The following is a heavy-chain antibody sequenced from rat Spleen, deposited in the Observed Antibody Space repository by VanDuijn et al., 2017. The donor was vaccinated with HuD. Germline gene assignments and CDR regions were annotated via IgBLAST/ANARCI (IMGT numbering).Heavy chain of an antibody. D-gene: IGHD1-4*01. CDR1: GFSLTSYH. CDR2: IQNGGST. J-gene: IGHJ4*01. V-gene: IGHV2-27*01. Sequence: QVQLKESGPGLVQPSQTLSLTCTVSGFSLTSYHVHWVRQPPGKGLEWMGRIQNGGSTDYNSALKSRLSISRDTSKGQVFLKMNSVQTEDTALYFCARGGTRVSYYYVMDAWGQGASVTVSS. CDR3: ARGGTRVSYYYVMDA.